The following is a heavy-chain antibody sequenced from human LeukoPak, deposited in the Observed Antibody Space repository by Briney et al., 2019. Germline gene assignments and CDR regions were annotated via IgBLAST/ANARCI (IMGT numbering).Heavy chain of an antibody. CDR3: AKDRAYCSSTSCHTYYFDY. Sequence: GGSLRLSCAASGFTFSRYAMSWVRQAPGKGLEWVSAISGSGGHTYYTDSVKGRFTISRDNSKNTLYLQMNSLRAEDTAVYYCAKDRAYCSSTSCHTYYFDYWGQGTLVTVSS. V-gene: IGHV3-23*01. J-gene: IGHJ4*02. CDR1: GFTFSRYA. D-gene: IGHD2-2*02. CDR2: ISGSGGHT.